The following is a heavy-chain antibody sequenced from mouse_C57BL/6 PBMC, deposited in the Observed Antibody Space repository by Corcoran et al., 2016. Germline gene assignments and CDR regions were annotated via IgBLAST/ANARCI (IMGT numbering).Heavy chain of an antibody. D-gene: IGHD2-3*01. CDR1: GYSITSGYY. V-gene: IGHV3-6*01. CDR3: ARGDGYSYAMDY. Sequence: DVQLQESGPGLVKPSQSLSLTCSVTGYSITSGYYWNWIRQFPGNKLEWMGYISYDGSNNYNPSLKNRISITRDTSKNQFFLKLNSVTTEDTATYYCARGDGYSYAMDYWGQGTSVTVSS. J-gene: IGHJ4*01. CDR2: ISYDGSN.